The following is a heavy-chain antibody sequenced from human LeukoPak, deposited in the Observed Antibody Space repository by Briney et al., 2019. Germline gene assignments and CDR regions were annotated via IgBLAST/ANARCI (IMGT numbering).Heavy chain of an antibody. Sequence: KPSETLSLTCTVSGDSISSYYWSWIRQPAGKGLEWVGRIFTTGSTTYNPSFKSRITMSVETSKNQFSLKLNSVTAADTAVYYCAKSNGYGLVDIWGQGTMVTVSS. CDR1: GDSISSYY. V-gene: IGHV4-4*07. J-gene: IGHJ3*02. CDR2: IFTTGST. CDR3: AKSNGYGLVDI. D-gene: IGHD3-10*01.